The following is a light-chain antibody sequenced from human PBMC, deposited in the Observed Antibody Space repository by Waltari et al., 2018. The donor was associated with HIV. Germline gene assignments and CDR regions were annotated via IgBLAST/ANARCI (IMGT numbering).Light chain of an antibody. CDR2: LGS. Sequence: DLVMTQSPLSLPVTPGEPASISYRSSPSLLHSNGYNYLDWYLQKPGQSPQLLIYLGSNRASGVPDRFSGSGSGTEFTLKISRVEAEDVGVYYCMQALQTPLFTFGPGTKVDIK. V-gene: IGKV2-28*01. CDR1: PSLLHSNGYNY. CDR3: MQALQTPLFT. J-gene: IGKJ3*01.